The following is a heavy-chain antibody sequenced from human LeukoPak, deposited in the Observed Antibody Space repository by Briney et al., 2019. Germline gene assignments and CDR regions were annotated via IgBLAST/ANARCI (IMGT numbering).Heavy chain of an antibody. D-gene: IGHD1-26*01. Sequence: ASVKVSCKASGYTFTGYYMHWVRQAPGQGLEWMGWINPNSGGTNYAQKFQGRVTMTRDTSISTAYMELSRLRSDDTAVYYCAREGARPYSGSYYFDYWGQGTLVTVSS. CDR1: GYTFTGYY. CDR2: INPNSGGT. V-gene: IGHV1-2*02. CDR3: AREGARPYSGSYYFDY. J-gene: IGHJ4*02.